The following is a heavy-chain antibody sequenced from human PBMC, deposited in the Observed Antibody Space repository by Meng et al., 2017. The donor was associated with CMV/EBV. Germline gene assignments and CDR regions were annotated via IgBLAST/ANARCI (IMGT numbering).Heavy chain of an antibody. CDR3: ARDYSGIAARPGFDP. J-gene: IGHJ5*02. CDR1: GGTFSSYA. CDR2: IIPIFGTA. D-gene: IGHD6-6*01. V-gene: IGHV1-69*12. Sequence: QVQLVQSGAEVKKPGSSVKVSCNASGGTFSSYAISWVRQAPGQGLEWMGGIIPIFGTANYAQKFQGRVTITADESTSTAYMELSSLRSEDTAVYYCARDYSGIAARPGFDPWGQGTLVTVSS.